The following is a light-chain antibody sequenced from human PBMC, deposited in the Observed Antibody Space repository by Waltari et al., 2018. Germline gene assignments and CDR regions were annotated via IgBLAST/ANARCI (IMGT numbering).Light chain of an antibody. CDR1: QGISIY. CDR2: AAA. Sequence: DIELTPSPSFLSPSVGDRVTISCRASQGISIYLAWLQQKPGKAPRLLIYAAAILQAGVPARFSGSGSGTDFTLTISSLQPEDFATYYCHQSKSYPLTFGGGTKVEVK. J-gene: IGKJ4*01. CDR3: HQSKSYPLT. V-gene: IGKV1-9*01.